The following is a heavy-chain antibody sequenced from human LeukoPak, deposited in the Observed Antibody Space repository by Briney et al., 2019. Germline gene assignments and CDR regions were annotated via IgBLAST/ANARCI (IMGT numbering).Heavy chain of an antibody. Sequence: SETLSLTCTVSGGSISSSSYYWGWIRQPPGKGLEWIGSIYYRGSTYYNPSLKSRVTISVDTSKNQFSLKLSSVTAADTAVYYCARGGYCTNGVCYRPMYFYYYMDVWGKGTTVTVSS. J-gene: IGHJ6*03. CDR1: GGSISSSSYY. D-gene: IGHD2-8*01. CDR3: ARGGYCTNGVCYRPMYFYYYMDV. V-gene: IGHV4-39*07. CDR2: IYYRGST.